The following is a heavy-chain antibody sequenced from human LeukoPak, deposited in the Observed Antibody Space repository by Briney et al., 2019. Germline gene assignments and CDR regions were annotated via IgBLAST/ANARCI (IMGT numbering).Heavy chain of an antibody. J-gene: IGHJ4*02. D-gene: IGHD2-2*01. CDR2: IWYDGSNK. CDR3: ASDYCSSTSCIGY. CDR1: GFTFSSYG. Sequence: GGSLRLSCAASGFTFSSYGMHWVRQAPGKGLEWVAVIWYDGSNKYYADSVKGRFTISRDNSKNTLYLQMNSLRAEDTAVCYCASDYCSSTSCIGYWGQGTLVTVSS. V-gene: IGHV3-33*01.